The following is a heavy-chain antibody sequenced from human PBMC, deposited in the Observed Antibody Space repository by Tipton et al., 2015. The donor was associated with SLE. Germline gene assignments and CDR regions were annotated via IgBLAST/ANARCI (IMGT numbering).Heavy chain of an antibody. CDR1: GFSLSSAFY. D-gene: IGHD6-19*01. CDR3: ARADGEQWVSY. V-gene: IGHV4-38-2*02. CDR2: ISHSGST. Sequence: TLSLTCSVSGFSLSSAFYWGWIRQSPGKGLEWLGSISHSGSTYYNPSLKSRVTISMDTSKNQFSLKLTSVTAADTAVYYCARADGEQWVSYWGQGTLVTVSS. J-gene: IGHJ4*02.